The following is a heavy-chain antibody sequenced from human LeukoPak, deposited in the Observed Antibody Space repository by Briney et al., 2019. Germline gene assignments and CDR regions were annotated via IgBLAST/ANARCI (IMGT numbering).Heavy chain of an antibody. V-gene: IGHV4-59*08. J-gene: IGHJ4*02. CDR1: GGSISSYY. Sequence: PSETLSLTCTVSGGSISSYYWSWIRQPPGKGLEWIGYIYYSGSTNYNPSLKGRVTISVDTSKNQFSLKLSSVTAADTAVYYCARTGIAAALHDYWGQGTLVTVSS. CDR2: IYYSGST. CDR3: ARTGIAAALHDY. D-gene: IGHD6-13*01.